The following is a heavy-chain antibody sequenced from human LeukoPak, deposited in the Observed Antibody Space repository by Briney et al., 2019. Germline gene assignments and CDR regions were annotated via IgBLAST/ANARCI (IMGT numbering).Heavy chain of an antibody. D-gene: IGHD3-10*01. J-gene: IGHJ5*02. CDR2: INPNSGGT. V-gene: IGHV1-2*02. Sequence: ASVKVSCKASRYTFTGYYMHWVRQAPGQGLEWMGWINPNSGGTNYAQKFQGRVTMTRDTSISTAYMELSRLRSEDTAVYYCARRMVRGVNWFDPWGQGTLVTVSS. CDR1: RYTFTGYY. CDR3: ARRMVRGVNWFDP.